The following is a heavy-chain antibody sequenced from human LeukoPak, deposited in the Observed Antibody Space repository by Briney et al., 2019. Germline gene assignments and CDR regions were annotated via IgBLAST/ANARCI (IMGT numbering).Heavy chain of an antibody. CDR1: GFTFSSYW. Sequence: GGSLRLSCAASGFTFSSYWMSWVRQAPGKWLEWVANIKQDGSEKYYVDSVKGRFTISRDNAKNSLNLQMNSLRAEDTAVYYCARGRDDYGGYFDYWGQGTLVTVSS. V-gene: IGHV3-7*01. J-gene: IGHJ4*02. D-gene: IGHD4-17*01. CDR3: ARGRDDYGGYFDY. CDR2: IKQDGSEK.